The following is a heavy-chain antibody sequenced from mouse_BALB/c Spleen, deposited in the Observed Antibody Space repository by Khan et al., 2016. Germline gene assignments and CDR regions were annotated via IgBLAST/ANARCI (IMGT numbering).Heavy chain of an antibody. J-gene: IGHJ4*01. Sequence: VQLQQSGPELVKPGASVKISCKASGYSFTDYFVNWVMQSHGKSLEWIGRINPYSYDTFYSQRFKGKATLTVDNSSSTAHMELRRLASEDSAVYYCASFGSSLWGQGTSVTVSS. V-gene: IGHV1-20*02. D-gene: IGHD1-1*01. CDR2: INPYSYDT. CDR1: GYSFTDYF. CDR3: ASFGSSL.